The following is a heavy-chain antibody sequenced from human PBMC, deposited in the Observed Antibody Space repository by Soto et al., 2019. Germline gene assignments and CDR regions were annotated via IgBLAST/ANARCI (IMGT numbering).Heavy chain of an antibody. Sequence: QVQLVESGGGVVQPGRSLRLSCAASGFTFSSYGMHWVRQAPGKGLEWVAVIWYDGSNKYYADSVNGRFTISRDNSKNTLYLQMNSLRAEDTAVYYCAREGAGLDLFMITFGGVIVPPDYWGQGTLVTVSS. CDR3: AREGAGLDLFMITFGGVIVPPDY. CDR2: IWYDGSNK. D-gene: IGHD3-16*02. CDR1: GFTFSSYG. J-gene: IGHJ4*02. V-gene: IGHV3-33*01.